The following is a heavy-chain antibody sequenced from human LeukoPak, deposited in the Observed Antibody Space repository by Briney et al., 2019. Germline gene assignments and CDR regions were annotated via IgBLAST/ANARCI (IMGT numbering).Heavy chain of an antibody. V-gene: IGHV3-15*05. CDR1: GFTFKSYI. CDR3: TTDSEYGTYYDILTGERRYFQH. J-gene: IGHJ1*01. D-gene: IGHD3-9*01. CDR2: IKSKTDGGTT. Sequence: GGSLRLSCAASGFTFKSYIMNWVRQAPGKGLEWVGRIKSKTDGGTTDYAAPVKGRFTISRDDSKNTLYLQMNSLKTEDTAVYYCTTDSEYGTYYDILTGERRYFQHWGQGTLVTVSS.